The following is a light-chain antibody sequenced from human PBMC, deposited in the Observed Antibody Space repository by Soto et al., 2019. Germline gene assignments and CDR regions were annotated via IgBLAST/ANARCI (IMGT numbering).Light chain of an antibody. J-gene: IGLJ1*01. CDR2: GNS. CDR1: SSNIGAGYD. CDR3: QSYERTLGGSPYF. Sequence: QSVLTQPPSVSGAPGQRVTISCTGSSSNIGAGYDVHWYQQLPGTAPKLLIYGNSNRPSGVPDRFSGSKSGTSASLAITGPQAGEEADYYRQSYERTLGGSPYFFGTGTKLPVL. V-gene: IGLV1-40*01.